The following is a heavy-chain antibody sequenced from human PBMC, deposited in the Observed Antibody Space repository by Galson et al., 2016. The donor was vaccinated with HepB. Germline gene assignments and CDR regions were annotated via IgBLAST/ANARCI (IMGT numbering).Heavy chain of an antibody. CDR2: IWYDGSNK. CDR3: AREIPHMVHGGLDY. V-gene: IGHV3-33*01. CDR1: GFTFSHYG. D-gene: IGHD3-10*01. J-gene: IGHJ4*02. Sequence: SLRLSCAASGFTFSHYGMHWVRQAPGKGLEWVAVIWYDGSNKYYADSVKGRFTISRDTSKNTLYLQMNRLRAEDTAVYYCAREIPHMVHGGLDYWGQGTLVTVSS.